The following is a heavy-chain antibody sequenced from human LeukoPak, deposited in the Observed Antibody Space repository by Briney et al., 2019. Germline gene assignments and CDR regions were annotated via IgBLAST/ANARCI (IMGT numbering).Heavy chain of an antibody. CDR3: TTDFEDSVVREGMDV. V-gene: IGHV3-15*07. CDR1: GFTFSNYG. Sequence: GGSLRLSCAASGFTFSNYGMHWVRQAPGKGLQWVGRIKSKIDGGKTDNAAPVKDRFIISRDDSKNTLYLQMNSLKIEDTAVYYCTTDFEDSVVREGMDVWGQGTTVTVSS. CDR2: IKSKIDGGKT. J-gene: IGHJ6*02. D-gene: IGHD2-21*01.